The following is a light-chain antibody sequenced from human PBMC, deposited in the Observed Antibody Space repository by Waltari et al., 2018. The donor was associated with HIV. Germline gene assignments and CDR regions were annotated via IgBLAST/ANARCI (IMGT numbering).Light chain of an antibody. Sequence: SYVLTQPPSVSVAPGQTAMITCGGNNIGSKTVQWYQQKPGQAPLLVIYDDADRPSGIPERCSGSNSGNTATLTISRVEAGDEADYFCQVWDGNSDHQVFGGGTKLTVL. CDR3: QVWDGNSDHQV. CDR2: DDA. CDR1: NIGSKT. J-gene: IGLJ3*02. V-gene: IGLV3-21*02.